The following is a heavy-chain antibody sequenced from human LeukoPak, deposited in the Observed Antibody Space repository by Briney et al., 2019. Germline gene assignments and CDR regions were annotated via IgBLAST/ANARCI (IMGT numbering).Heavy chain of an antibody. CDR3: ARDPQTPYDSSGYHSDY. V-gene: IGHV4-59*02. D-gene: IGHD3-22*01. CDR2: FSYSGST. J-gene: IGHJ4*02. CDR1: GASVSSYY. Sequence: SETLSLTCTVSGASVSSYYWSWIRQPPGKGPEWIGYFSYSGSTNYNPSLKSRVTISVDTSKNQFSLNLSSVTAADTAVYYCARDPQTPYDSSGYHSDYWGQGTLVTVSS.